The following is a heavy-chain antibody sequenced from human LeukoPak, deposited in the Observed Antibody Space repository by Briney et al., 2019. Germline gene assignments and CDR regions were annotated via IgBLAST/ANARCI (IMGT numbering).Heavy chain of an antibody. D-gene: IGHD3-22*01. Sequence: GESLKISCKGSGYRFSDYWIGWVRQMPGKGLEWMGIIYPGDSDTRYSPSFQGQVTFSADKSISTAYLQWSSLKASDTAMYYCAKYDYDRAAGPLDYWGQGTLVSVSS. CDR1: GYRFSDYW. CDR3: AKYDYDRAAGPLDY. CDR2: IYPGDSDT. J-gene: IGHJ4*02. V-gene: IGHV5-51*01.